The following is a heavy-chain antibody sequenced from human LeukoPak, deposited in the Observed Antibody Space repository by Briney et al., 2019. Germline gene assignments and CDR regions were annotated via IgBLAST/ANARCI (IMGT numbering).Heavy chain of an antibody. V-gene: IGHV1-8*01. Sequence: ASVKVSCKASGYTFTSYDINWVRQATGQGLEWMGWMNPNSGNTGYAQKFQGRVTMTRNTSISTAYMELSSLRSEDTAVYYCVRAVRGVLYYYYGMDVWGQGTTVTVSS. J-gene: IGHJ6*02. CDR1: GYTFTSYD. CDR2: MNPNSGNT. D-gene: IGHD3-10*01. CDR3: VRAVRGVLYYYYGMDV.